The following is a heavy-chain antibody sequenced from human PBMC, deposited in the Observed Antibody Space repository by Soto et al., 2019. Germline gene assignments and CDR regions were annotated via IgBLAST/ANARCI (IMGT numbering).Heavy chain of an antibody. V-gene: IGHV4-30-2*01. CDR3: ARVKVGDLFRFNWFFDL. J-gene: IGHJ2*01. Sequence: TLSLTCTASGGSISRGNFSWTWIRQPPGKGLEWIAYIFHTGSTFYNSSLKPRVSISVDRSKNQFSLKLKSVTETDTAVYYCARVKVGDLFRFNWFFDLWGRGTLVNRLL. D-gene: IGHD3-3*01. CDR1: GGSISRGNFS. CDR2: IFHTGST.